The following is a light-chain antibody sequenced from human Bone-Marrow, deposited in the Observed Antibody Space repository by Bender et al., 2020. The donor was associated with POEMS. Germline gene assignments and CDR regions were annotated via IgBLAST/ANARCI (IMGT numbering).Light chain of an antibody. J-gene: IGLJ3*02. Sequence: QSALTQPASVSGSPGQSITISCTGSSGDVGVSWDQHHPGKAPKLLIYDVSHRPPSGGPANRSACSSAGTAALPTIAGHQDEEADYYCCTSYTSSSTCVFGGGTKLTVL. CDR3: TSYTSSSTCV. V-gene: IGLV2-14*03. CDR1: SGDVG. CDR2: DVS.